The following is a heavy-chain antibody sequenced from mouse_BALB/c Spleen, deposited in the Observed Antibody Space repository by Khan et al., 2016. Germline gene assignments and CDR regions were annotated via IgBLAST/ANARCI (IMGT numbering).Heavy chain of an antibody. Sequence: EVQLVESGGGLVQPKGSLKLSCAASGFTFKTYAMNWVRQAPGKGLEWVARIRSKSNYYATYYADSVKDRFTISRDDSQSMLYLQMNNLKTEDTATYYGGSYGWGSMDYWGQGTSVTVSS. CDR1: GFTFKTYA. V-gene: IGHV10-1*02. J-gene: IGHJ4*01. D-gene: IGHD2-2*01. CDR2: IRSKSNYYAT. CDR3: GSYGWGSMDY.